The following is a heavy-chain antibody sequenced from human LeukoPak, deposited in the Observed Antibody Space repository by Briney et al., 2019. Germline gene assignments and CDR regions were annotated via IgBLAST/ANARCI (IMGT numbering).Heavy chain of an antibody. D-gene: IGHD5-24*01. CDR3: VRGVGVSRFNYFDP. CDR1: GFTFSSFC. Sequence: GGSLTLSCAPSGFTFSSFCMHCVRQAPGKGLEWLAVIWYDASDRYYADSVKGRFTISRDNSKNTLFLQMNSLRDDDTAVYYCVRGVGVSRFNYFDPWGQGTLVVVSS. V-gene: IGHV3-33*01. J-gene: IGHJ5*02. CDR2: IWYDASDR.